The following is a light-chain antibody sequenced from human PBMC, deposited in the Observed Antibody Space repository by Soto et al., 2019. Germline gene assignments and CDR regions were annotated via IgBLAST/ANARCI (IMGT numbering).Light chain of an antibody. CDR1: QGISNY. V-gene: IGKV1-27*01. CDR2: AAS. J-gene: IGKJ4*01. Sequence: DIQMTQAPSSLSASVGDRVTITCRASQGISNYFAWYQQKPGKGPKLLIYAASTLQSGVPSRVSGSGSGTAFPLTISSLQPEEVATYYCQKYNSAPLTFGGGTKVEIK. CDR3: QKYNSAPLT.